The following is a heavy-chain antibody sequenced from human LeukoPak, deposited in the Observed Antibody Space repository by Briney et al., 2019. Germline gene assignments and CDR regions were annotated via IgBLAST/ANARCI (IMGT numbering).Heavy chain of an antibody. CDR1: GFTFSSYA. Sequence: PGRSLRLSCAASGFTFSSYAMHWVRQVPGKGLEWVAVIPFDGNNKYYADPVKGRFTISRDNSKNTLDLQMNSLRAEDTAVYYCVQGSGFTCHNWGQGTLVTVSS. V-gene: IGHV3-30-3*01. J-gene: IGHJ4*02. CDR2: IPFDGNNK. CDR3: VQGSGFTCHN. D-gene: IGHD2-15*01.